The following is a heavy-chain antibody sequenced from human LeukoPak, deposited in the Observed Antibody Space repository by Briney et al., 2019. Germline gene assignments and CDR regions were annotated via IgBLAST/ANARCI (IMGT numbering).Heavy chain of an antibody. J-gene: IGHJ4*02. CDR2: ISSSNSL. D-gene: IGHD2-2*01. Sequence: GGSLRLSCATSGFTFSTYSMNWVRQAPGKGLEWVSYISSSNSLYYADSVKGRFTISRDSAKNSLFLQMNSLRAEDTAVYYCARDRYCSSSSCYAGFDYWGQGTLVTVSS. CDR3: ARDRYCSSSSCYAGFDY. V-gene: IGHV3-21*05. CDR1: GFTFSTYS.